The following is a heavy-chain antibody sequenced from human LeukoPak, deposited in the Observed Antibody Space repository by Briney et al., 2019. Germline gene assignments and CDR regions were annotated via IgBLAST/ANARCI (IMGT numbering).Heavy chain of an antibody. D-gene: IGHD2-2*01. CDR3: ARGSSSSTRKSLYYYYYYYIDV. Sequence: PSETLSLTCTVSGGSISSGSYYWSWIRQPAGKGLEWIGRIYTSGSTNYNPSLKSRVTMSVDTSKNQFSLKLSSVTAADTAVYYCARGSSSSTRKSLYYYYYYYIDVWGKGTTVTISS. CDR2: IYTSGST. J-gene: IGHJ6*03. V-gene: IGHV4-61*02. CDR1: GGSISSGSYY.